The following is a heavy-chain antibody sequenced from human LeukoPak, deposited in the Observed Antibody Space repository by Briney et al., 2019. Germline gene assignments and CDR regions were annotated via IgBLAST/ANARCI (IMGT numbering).Heavy chain of an antibody. Sequence: ASVKVSCKASGYTFTSYDINWVRQATGQGLEWMGWMNPNSGNTGYAQKFQGRVTMTRNTSISTAYMELSSLRSEDTAVYYCARSPTTIDALDIWGQGTMVTVSS. CDR3: ARSPTTIDALDI. V-gene: IGHV1-8*02. J-gene: IGHJ3*02. D-gene: IGHD1-26*01. CDR2: MNPNSGNT. CDR1: GYTFTSYD.